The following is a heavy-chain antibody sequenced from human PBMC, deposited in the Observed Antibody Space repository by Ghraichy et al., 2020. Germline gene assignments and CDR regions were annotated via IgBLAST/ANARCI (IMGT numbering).Heavy chain of an antibody. Sequence: SETLSLTCTVSGGSISSSSYYWGWIRQPPGKGLEWIGSIYYSGSTYYNPSLKSRVTISVDTSKNQFSLKLSSVTAADTAVYYCARRGSDVLLLWFGELPFDYWGQGTLVTVSS. CDR1: GGSISSSSYY. V-gene: IGHV4-39*01. D-gene: IGHD3-10*01. J-gene: IGHJ4*02. CDR3: ARRGSDVLLLWFGELPFDY. CDR2: IYYSGST.